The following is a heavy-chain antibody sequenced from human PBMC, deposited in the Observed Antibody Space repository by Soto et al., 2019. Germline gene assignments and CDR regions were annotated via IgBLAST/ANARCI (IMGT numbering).Heavy chain of an antibody. CDR1: GFTFSSYW. V-gene: IGHV3-7*01. J-gene: IGHJ6*02. CDR2: IKQDGREE. D-gene: IGHD6-13*01. CDR3: ARIAASGRGWDV. Sequence: EVQLVESGGGLVQPGGSLRLSCVDSGFTFSSYWMSWVRQAPVKGLEWVGNIKQDGREENYVDSMKGRFTTSTDNAKNSMYLQMKSLGVEDTAVYYCARIAASGRGWDVWGQGTTVVVSS.